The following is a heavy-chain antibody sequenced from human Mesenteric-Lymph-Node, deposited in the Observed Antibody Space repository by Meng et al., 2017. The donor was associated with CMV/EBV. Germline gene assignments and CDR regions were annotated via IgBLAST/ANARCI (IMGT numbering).Heavy chain of an antibody. CDR1: AFTFSTYG. D-gene: IGHD2-2*01. CDR3: AKDVVPAAIRGRYFDS. Sequence: GGSLRLSCAASAFTFSTYGMHWVRQAPGKGLEWVAFIRYDGSNKNYADSVKGRFTISRDNSKNTMHLLMNSLRAEDTAIYYCAKDVVPAAIRGRYFDSWGQGTLVTVSS. J-gene: IGHJ4*02. V-gene: IGHV3-30*02. CDR2: IRYDGSNK.